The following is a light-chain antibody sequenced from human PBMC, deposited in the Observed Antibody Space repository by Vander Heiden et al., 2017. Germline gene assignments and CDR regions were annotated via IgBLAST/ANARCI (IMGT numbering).Light chain of an antibody. J-gene: IGKJ5*01. CDR3: QQDYSYPPT. CDR2: AAS. CDR1: QGISSY. Sequence: AIRMTQSPSSFSASTGDRVTITCRASQGISSYLAWYQQKPGKAPKLLIYAASTLQSGVPSRFSGSGSGTDFTLTISCLQSEDFATYYCQQDYSYPPTFGQGTLLEIK. V-gene: IGKV1-8*01.